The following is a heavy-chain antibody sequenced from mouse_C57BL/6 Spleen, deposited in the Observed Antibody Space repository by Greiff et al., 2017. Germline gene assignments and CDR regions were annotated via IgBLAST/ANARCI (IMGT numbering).Heavy chain of an antibody. V-gene: IGHV2-9-1*01. CDR2: IWTGGGT. CDR3: ARNEDYSNFEGFAY. Sequence: VKLMESGPGLVAPSQSLSITCTVSGFSLTSYAISWVRQPPGKGLEWLGVIWTGGGTNYNSALKSRLSISKDNSKSQVFLKMNSLQTDDTARYYCARNEDYSNFEGFAYWGQGTLVTVSA. J-gene: IGHJ3*01. D-gene: IGHD2-5*01. CDR1: GFSLTSYA.